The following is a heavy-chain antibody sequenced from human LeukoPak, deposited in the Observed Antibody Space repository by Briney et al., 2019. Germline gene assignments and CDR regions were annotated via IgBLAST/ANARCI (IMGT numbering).Heavy chain of an antibody. J-gene: IGHJ4*02. CDR1: SDFFSSVTDY. CDR2: GDYSGGT. CDR3: ARDPEDGYFDY. Sequence: SETLSLTCTVSSDFFSSVTDYWAWIRQPPGKGLEWIASGDYSGGTYYNPSLESRVAISADMSKNQISLKLSSVTAADTAMYYCARDPEDGYFDYWGLGTLVTVSS. D-gene: IGHD1-14*01. V-gene: IGHV4-39*07.